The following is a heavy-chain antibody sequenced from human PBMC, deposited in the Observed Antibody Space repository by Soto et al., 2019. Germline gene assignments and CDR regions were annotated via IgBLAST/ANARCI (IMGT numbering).Heavy chain of an antibody. CDR1: GATFRRPA. CDR2: IIPIFGTA. Sequence: YSVSRSRKASGATFRRPALSCVRQAPGQGLEWMGGIIPIFGTANYAQKFQGRVTITADESTSTAYMELSSLRSEDTAVYYCARESRYGSGGSCYFLPGIDYWG. CDR3: ARESRYGSGGSCYFLPGIDY. D-gene: IGHD2-15*01. V-gene: IGHV1-69*13. J-gene: IGHJ4*01.